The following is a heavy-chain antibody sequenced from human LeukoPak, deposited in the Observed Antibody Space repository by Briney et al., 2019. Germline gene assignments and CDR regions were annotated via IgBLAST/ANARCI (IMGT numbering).Heavy chain of an antibody. CDR1: GFTFSNYL. V-gene: IGHV3-7*01. CDR3: ARDFRFLDDY. D-gene: IGHD3-3*01. J-gene: IGHJ4*02. Sequence: RPGGSLRLSCAASGFTFSNYLMTWVRQAPGKGLEWVGNIKQDGSEKYYVDSVKGRFTISRDNAKNSLYLQMNSLRAEDTAVYYCARDFRFLDDYWGQGTLVTVSS. CDR2: IKQDGSEK.